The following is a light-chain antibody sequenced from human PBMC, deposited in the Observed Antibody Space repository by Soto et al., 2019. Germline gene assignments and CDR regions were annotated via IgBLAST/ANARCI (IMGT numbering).Light chain of an antibody. CDR1: NIGSKS. CDR3: QVWDSSSDHVV. J-gene: IGLJ2*01. CDR2: DDS. V-gene: IGLV3-21*02. Sequence: SYELTQPPSVSVAPGQAARITCGGDNIGSKSVHWYQQGPGQAPVLVVYDDSDRPSGIPERFSGSNSGNTATLTISRVEVGDEADYYCQVWDSSSDHVVFGGGTQLTVL.